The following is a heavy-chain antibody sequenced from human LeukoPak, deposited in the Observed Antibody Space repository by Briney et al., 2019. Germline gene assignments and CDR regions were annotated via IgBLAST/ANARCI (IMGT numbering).Heavy chain of an antibody. CDR2: IKNKIDGGTA. CDR1: GFIFSNDW. D-gene: IGHD3-10*01. Sequence: GGSLRLSCAASGFIFSNDWMSWVRQAPGKGLEWVGRIKNKIDGGTADYAAPVKGRFTISRDDSKNMLYLQMNSLRTEDTAVYYCARAGSHWHYVYWGQGTVVTVSS. J-gene: IGHJ4*02. V-gene: IGHV3-15*01. CDR3: ARAGSHWHYVY.